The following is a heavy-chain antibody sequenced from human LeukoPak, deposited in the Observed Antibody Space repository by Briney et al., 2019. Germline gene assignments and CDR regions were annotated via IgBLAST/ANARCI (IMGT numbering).Heavy chain of an antibody. CDR2: IYHSGST. CDR1: GGSFSGYS. Sequence: SETLSLTCAVYGGSFSGYSWSWIRQPPGKGLEWIGYIYHSGSTYYNPSLKSRVTISVDRSKNQFSLKLSSVTAADTAVYYCARGLSGYSSSWYYFDYWGQGTLVTVSS. D-gene: IGHD6-13*01. V-gene: IGHV4-30-2*01. J-gene: IGHJ4*02. CDR3: ARGLSGYSSSWYYFDY.